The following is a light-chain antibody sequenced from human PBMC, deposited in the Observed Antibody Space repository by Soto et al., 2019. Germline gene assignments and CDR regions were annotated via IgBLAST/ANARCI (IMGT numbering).Light chain of an antibody. V-gene: IGLV2-14*01. CDR1: SSDIGGYNF. CDR3: SSCTTSSTLVV. Sequence: QSALTQPASVSGSPGQSITISCTGTSSDIGGYNFVSWYQQHPGKAPKLIIFDVSYRPSGVSNRFSGSKSGNTASLTISGLQGEDEADYYCSSCTTSSTLVVFGGGTQLTVL. CDR2: DVS. J-gene: IGLJ2*01.